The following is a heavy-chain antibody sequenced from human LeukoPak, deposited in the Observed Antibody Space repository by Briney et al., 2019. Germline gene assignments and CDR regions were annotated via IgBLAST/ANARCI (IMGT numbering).Heavy chain of an antibody. Sequence: PGGSLRLSCAASGLTFSSYAMSWVRQAPGKGLEWVSAISGSGGSTYYADSVKGRFTISRDNSKNTLYLQMNSPRAEDTAVYYCAKGLHIVVVTATGTTFDYWGQGTLVTVSS. J-gene: IGHJ4*02. CDR2: ISGSGGST. V-gene: IGHV3-23*01. D-gene: IGHD2-21*02. CDR3: AKGLHIVVVTATGTTFDY. CDR1: GLTFSSYA.